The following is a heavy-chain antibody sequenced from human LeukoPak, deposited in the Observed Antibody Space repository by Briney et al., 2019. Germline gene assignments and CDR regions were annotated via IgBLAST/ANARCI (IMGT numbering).Heavy chain of an antibody. CDR3: ARLFIAAASP. J-gene: IGHJ5*02. CDR1: GDSISSGGYS. CDR2: IHDSGST. Sequence: PSETLSLTCAVSGDSISSGGYSWSWIRQTPGKGLEWIAYIHDSGSTYNNPSLKSRLSISIDTSKNQFSLKLSSVTAADTAVYFCARLFIAAASPWGQGTLVTVSS. D-gene: IGHD6-13*01. V-gene: IGHV4-30-4*07.